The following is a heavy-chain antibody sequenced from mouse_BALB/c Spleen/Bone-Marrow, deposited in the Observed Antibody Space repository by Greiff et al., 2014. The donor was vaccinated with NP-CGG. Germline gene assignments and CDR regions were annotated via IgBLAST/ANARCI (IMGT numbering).Heavy chain of an antibody. V-gene: IGHV1-4*02. Sequence: VQLQQSAAELARPGASVKMSCKASGHSFTSYTMHWVKQRPGQGLEWIGYINPSSGYNEYNQKFKDKTTLTADKSSSTAYMQLSSLTSEDSAVYYCARPYGNYVYYWGQGTTLTVSS. CDR2: INPSSGYN. CDR3: ARPYGNYVYY. CDR1: GHSFTSYT. D-gene: IGHD2-10*02. J-gene: IGHJ2*01.